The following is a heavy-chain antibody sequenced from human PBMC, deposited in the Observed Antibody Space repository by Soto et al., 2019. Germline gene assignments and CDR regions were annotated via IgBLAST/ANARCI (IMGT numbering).Heavy chain of an antibody. CDR1: GGSFSGYY. J-gene: IGHJ5*02. CDR2: INHSGST. CDR3: ARVSFMIAVMGSIDP. V-gene: IGHV4-34*01. Sequence: PSETLSLTCAVYGGSFSGYYWSWIRQPPGKGLEWIGEINHSGSTNYNPSLKSRVTISVDTSKNQFSLKLSSVTAADTAVYYCARVSFMIAVMGSIDPWGQGTLVTVSS. D-gene: IGHD3-22*01.